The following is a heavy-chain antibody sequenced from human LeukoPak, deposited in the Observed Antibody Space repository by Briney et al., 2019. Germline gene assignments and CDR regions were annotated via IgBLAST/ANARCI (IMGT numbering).Heavy chain of an antibody. V-gene: IGHV4-4*02. J-gene: IGHJ6*02. CDR3: ARAMLAHSSSWYRGDYYYGMDV. Sequence: SGTLSLTCAVSGGSISSSYWWSWVRQPPGKGLEGIGEISQSGRTNYNPSLKSRVTISVDTSKNQFSLKLSSVTAADTAVYYCARAMLAHSSSWYRGDYYYGMDVWGQGTTVTVSS. D-gene: IGHD6-13*01. CDR1: GGSISSSYW. CDR2: ISQSGRT.